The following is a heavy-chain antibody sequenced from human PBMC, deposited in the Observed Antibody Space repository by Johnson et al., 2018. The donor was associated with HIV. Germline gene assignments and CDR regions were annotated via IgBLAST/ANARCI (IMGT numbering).Heavy chain of an antibody. CDR3: EKAIAAAGEDALDI. CDR1: GFTFDDYA. Sequence: VQLVESGGGLVQPGRSLRLSCAASGFTFDDYAMHWVRHAPGTGLEWVSGISWNSGSIGYADSVKGRFTTSRDNAKNSLYLQMSSRRAEDTALYYCEKAIAAAGEDALDIWGQGTMGTVSS. J-gene: IGHJ3*02. V-gene: IGHV3-9*01. CDR2: ISWNSGSI. D-gene: IGHD6-13*01.